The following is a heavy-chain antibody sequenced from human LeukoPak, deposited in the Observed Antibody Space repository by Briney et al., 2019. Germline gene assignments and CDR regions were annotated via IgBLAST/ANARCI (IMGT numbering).Heavy chain of an antibody. V-gene: IGHV1-46*01. CDR2: INPSGGST. D-gene: IGHD6-19*01. J-gene: IGHJ5*02. CDR1: GGTFTSYY. Sequence: GASVKVSCKASGGTFTSYYMHWVRQAPGQGLEWMGIINPSGGSTSYAQKFQGRVTMTRDTSTSTVYMELSSLRSEDTAVYYCARGYSSGWEYNWFDPWGQGTLVTVSS. CDR3: ARGYSSGWEYNWFDP.